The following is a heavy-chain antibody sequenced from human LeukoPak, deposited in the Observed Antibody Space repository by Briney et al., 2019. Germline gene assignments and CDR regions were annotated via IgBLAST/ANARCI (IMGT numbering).Heavy chain of an antibody. CDR3: ARGYYFDY. D-gene: IGHD3-22*01. J-gene: IGHJ4*02. V-gene: IGHV5-51*01. CDR1: GYSFSSYW. CDR2: IYPSDSDT. Sequence: GESLKISCKASGYSFSSYWIGWVRQMPGKGLEWMGIIYPSDSDTKYSPSFQGQVTISADKSTSTAYLQWSSLKASDTAMYYCARGYYFDYWGQGTLVTVSS.